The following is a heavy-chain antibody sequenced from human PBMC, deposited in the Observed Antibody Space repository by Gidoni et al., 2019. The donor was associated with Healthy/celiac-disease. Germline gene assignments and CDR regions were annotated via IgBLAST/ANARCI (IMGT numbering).Heavy chain of an antibody. Sequence: EVQLVESGGGLVKPGGSLRLSCAASGFTFSSYSMNWVRQAPGKGLEWVSSISSSSSYIYNADSVKGRFTISRNNDKNSLYLQMNSLRAEDTAVYYCARDRFYDTGPHGMDVWGQGTTVTVSS. CDR2: ISSSSSYI. CDR3: ARDRFYDTGPHGMDV. CDR1: GFTFSSYS. J-gene: IGHJ6*02. V-gene: IGHV3-21*01. D-gene: IGHD3-9*01.